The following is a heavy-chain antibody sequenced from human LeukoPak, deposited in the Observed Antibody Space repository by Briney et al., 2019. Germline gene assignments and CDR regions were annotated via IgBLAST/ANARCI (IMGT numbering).Heavy chain of an antibody. V-gene: IGHV3-23*01. CDR2: ISGSGGST. CDR1: GFTFSSYA. D-gene: IGHD6-19*01. J-gene: IGHJ4*02. Sequence: GGSLRLSCAASGFTFSSYAMSWVRQAPGKGLEWVSAISGSGGSTYYADSVKGRFTISRDNSKNTLYLQMNSLRAEDTAVYYCAKDAADSSGWYGQGTDYWGQGTLVTVSS. CDR3: AKDAADSSGWYGQGTDY.